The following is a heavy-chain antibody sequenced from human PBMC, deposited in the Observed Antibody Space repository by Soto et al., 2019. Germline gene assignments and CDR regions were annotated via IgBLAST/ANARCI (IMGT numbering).Heavy chain of an antibody. CDR1: GFTFSSYA. CDR3: SRGGVRGVIIHFDY. V-gene: IGHV3-23*01. J-gene: IGHJ4*02. D-gene: IGHD3-10*01. CDR2: ISGSGGST. Sequence: GGSLRLSCAASGFTFSSYAMSWVRQAPGKGLEWVSAISGSGGSTYYADSVKDRFTISRDNSKNTLYLQMNSLRAEDTAVYYCSRGGVRGVIIHFDYWGQGTLVTVSS.